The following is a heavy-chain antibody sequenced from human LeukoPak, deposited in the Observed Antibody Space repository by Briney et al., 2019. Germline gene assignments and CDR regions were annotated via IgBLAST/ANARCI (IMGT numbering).Heavy chain of an antibody. D-gene: IGHD1-14*01. Sequence: PSETLSLNCTVSGGSISSYYWSWIRQPPGKGLEGIGYIYTSGSTNYNPSLKSRVTISVDTAKNQFSLKLSSVTAADTAVYYCARLTRRGHDAFDIWGQGTMVTVSS. CDR3: ARLTRRGHDAFDI. J-gene: IGHJ3*02. CDR2: IYTSGST. CDR1: GGSISSYY. V-gene: IGHV4-4*09.